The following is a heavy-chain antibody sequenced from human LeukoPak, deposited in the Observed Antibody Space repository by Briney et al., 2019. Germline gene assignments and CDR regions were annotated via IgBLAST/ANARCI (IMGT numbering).Heavy chain of an antibody. J-gene: IGHJ4*02. V-gene: IGHV4-39*07. CDR2: ICYSGST. Sequence: SETLSLTCTVSDDSISSSSYCWGWIRQPPGKGLEWIGSICYSGSTYYNPSLKSRVTISVDTSKNQFSLKLSSVTAADTAVYYCARDYQGGYGDKTVDYWGQGTLVTVSS. CDR3: ARDYQGGYGDKTVDY. D-gene: IGHD5-18*01. CDR1: DDSISSSSYC.